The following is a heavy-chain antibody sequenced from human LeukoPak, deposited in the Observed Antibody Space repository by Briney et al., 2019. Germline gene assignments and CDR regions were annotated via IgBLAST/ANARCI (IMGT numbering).Heavy chain of an antibody. CDR1: GGTLSSYA. J-gene: IGHJ4*02. V-gene: IGHV1-69*06. CDR3: ARGEIGYNSFDY. Sequence: SVKVSCKASGGTLSSYAISWVRQAPGQGLEWMGRIIPIFGTANYAQKFQGRVTITADKSTSTAYMELSSLRSEDTGVYYCARGEIGYNSFDYWGQGTLVTVSS. D-gene: IGHD5-24*01. CDR2: IIPIFGTA.